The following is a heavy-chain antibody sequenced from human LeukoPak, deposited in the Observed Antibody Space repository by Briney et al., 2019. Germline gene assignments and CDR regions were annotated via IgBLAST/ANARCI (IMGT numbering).Heavy chain of an antibody. D-gene: IGHD3-16*01. V-gene: IGHV3-23*01. CDR2: ISGSGGTT. CDR3: AKDRGVTFGGADLDY. CDR1: GFTFSSYA. J-gene: IGHJ4*02. Sequence: PGGSLRLSCAASGFTFSSYAMSWVRQAPGKGLEWVSAISGSGGTTYYADSVKGRCTISRDNSKNTLYLQMNSLRAEDTAVYYCAKDRGVTFGGADLDYWGQGTLVTVS.